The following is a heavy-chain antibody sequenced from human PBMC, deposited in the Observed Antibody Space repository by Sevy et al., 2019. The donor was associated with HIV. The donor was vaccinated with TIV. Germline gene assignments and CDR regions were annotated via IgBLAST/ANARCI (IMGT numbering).Heavy chain of an antibody. D-gene: IGHD2-15*01. Sequence: ASVKVSCKASGYTFTSYGISWVRQAPGQGLEWMGWISAYNGNTNYAQKLQGRVTMTTDTSTSTAYMELRSLRSDDTAVYYSARGLGREYYYGMDVWGQGTTVTVSS. CDR2: ISAYNGNT. V-gene: IGHV1-18*01. J-gene: IGHJ6*02. CDR3: ARGLGREYYYGMDV. CDR1: GYTFTSYG.